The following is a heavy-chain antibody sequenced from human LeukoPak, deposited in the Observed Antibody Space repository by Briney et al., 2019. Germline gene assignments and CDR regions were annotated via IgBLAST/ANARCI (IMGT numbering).Heavy chain of an antibody. CDR2: MIPKSGGT. CDR3: ARESEIWSGYVVGYFDP. CDR1: GYTFTGQY. V-gene: IGHV1-2*02. D-gene: IGHD3-3*01. Sequence: DSMKVSCKASGYTFTGQYMHWVRQAPGQGLEWMGWMIPKSGGTMYGKKFQGRVTMTRDTSISTAYMELSGLRCDDTAVYYCARESEIWSGYVVGYFDPWGQGTLVTVSS. J-gene: IGHJ5*01.